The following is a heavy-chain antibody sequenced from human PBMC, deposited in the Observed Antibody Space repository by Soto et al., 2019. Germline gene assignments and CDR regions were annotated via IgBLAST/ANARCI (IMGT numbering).Heavy chain of an antibody. CDR1: GFTFSTYT. CDR3: ARDILSGGAYPDS. J-gene: IGHJ5*01. CDR2: ISSGSSYI. D-gene: IGHD3-10*01. V-gene: IGHV3-21*01. Sequence: GWSLRLSWAASGFTFSTYTMNWVRQAPGKGLEWISSISSGSSYIYYAGSVKGRFTISRDNAKNSLFLQMNSLRADDTAVYYCARDILSGGAYPDSWGQGTKVTVSS.